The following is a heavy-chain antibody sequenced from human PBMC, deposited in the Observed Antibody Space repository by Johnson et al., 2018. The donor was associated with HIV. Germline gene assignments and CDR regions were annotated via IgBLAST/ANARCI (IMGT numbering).Heavy chain of an antibody. V-gene: IGHV3-9*01. CDR1: GFTFDNFA. CDR3: VKNIGGQEWLHNGFDV. J-gene: IGHJ3*01. D-gene: IGHD5-18*01. Sequence: QLVESGVNLVQPGRSLRLSCAVSGFTFDNFAMHWVRQAPGKGLEWVSGISWNSVSRGYADSVKGRFTISRDNARNSLYLQMNSLRTEETALYYCVKNIGGQEWLHNGFDVWGQGTMVTVSA. CDR2: ISWNSVSR.